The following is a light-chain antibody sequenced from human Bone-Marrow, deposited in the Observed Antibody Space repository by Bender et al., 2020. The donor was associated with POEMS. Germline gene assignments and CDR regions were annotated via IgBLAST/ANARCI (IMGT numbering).Light chain of an antibody. CDR1: GYYDY. CDR2: DFT. CDR3: CSYAGTCRV. V-gene: IGLV2-11*01. J-gene: IGLJ3*02. Sequence: QSTLTQPRSVSGPPGQSVTISCTGTGYYDYVSWYQHHPGKAPKLIIYDFTKPPSAVPDRFSGSKSGNAASLTISGLQPDHEADYYCCSYAGTCRVFGGGTKVTVL.